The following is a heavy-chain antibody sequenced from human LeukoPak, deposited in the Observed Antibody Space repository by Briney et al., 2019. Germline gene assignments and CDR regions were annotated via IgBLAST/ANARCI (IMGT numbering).Heavy chain of an antibody. CDR2: IGGSNYYRGST. J-gene: IGHJ5*02. Sequence: PSETLSLTCTVSGASISSSACYWGWIRQPPGKGLEWIGSIGGSNYYRGSTCYNPSLKSRVTIHVDTSKDQLSLKLSSVTAADTAVYYCARLETSVTEHNWFDPWGQGTLVTVSS. V-gene: IGHV4-39*01. CDR1: GASISSSACY. CDR3: ARLETSVTEHNWFDP. D-gene: IGHD2-21*02.